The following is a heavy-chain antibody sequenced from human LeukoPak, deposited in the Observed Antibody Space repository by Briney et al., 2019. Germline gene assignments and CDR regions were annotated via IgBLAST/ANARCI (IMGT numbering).Heavy chain of an antibody. Sequence: PSGTLSLTCAGSISNVYWWTWVRQPPGRGLEWIGEIYHSGSTNYNPSLKSRVTISIDKSKNEFSLKLSSVTAADTAVYYCARASWGATAGTMRWYFDLWGRGTLVTVSS. D-gene: IGHD6-13*01. V-gene: IGHV4-4*02. CDR2: IYHSGST. J-gene: IGHJ2*01. CDR3: ARASWGATAGTMRWYFDL. CDR1: SISNVYW.